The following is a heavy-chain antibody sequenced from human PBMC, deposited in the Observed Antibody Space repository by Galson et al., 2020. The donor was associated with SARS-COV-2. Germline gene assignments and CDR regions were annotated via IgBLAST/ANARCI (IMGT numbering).Heavy chain of an antibody. J-gene: IGHJ6*02. D-gene: IGHD2-2*01. CDR1: GGPFSSYA. V-gene: IGHV1-69*13. CDR2: IIPIFGTA. Sequence: SVKVSCKASGGPFSSYAISWVRQAPEQGLEWMGGIIPIFGTANYAQKFQGRVTITADESTSTAYMELSSLRSEDTAVYYCARDRDKYQLLIGDGMDVWGQGTTVTVSS. CDR3: ARDRDKYQLLIGDGMDV.